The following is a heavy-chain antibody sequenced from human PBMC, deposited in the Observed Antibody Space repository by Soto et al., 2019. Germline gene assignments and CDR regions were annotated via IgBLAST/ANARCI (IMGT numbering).Heavy chain of an antibody. V-gene: IGHV2-5*01. CDR3: VHRLDVPGLAFDP. Sequence: GPTRVNPTQTLRLTCAFSGFSLSASVASVGWIRQPPGKALEWLAHIYWNDDKRYSPSLRSRLTISKDTSKNQVVLTFTNMDPADTGTYYCVHRLDVPGLAFDPWGQGTLVTVSS. CDR2: IYWNDDK. CDR1: GFSLSASVAS. D-gene: IGHD3-10*02. J-gene: IGHJ5*02.